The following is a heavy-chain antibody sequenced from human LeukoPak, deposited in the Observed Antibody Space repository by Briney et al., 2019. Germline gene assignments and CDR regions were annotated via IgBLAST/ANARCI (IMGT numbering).Heavy chain of an antibody. D-gene: IGHD1-26*01. CDR1: GFTFSEAW. CDR2: ISGSGGST. CDR3: AKGLIVGARKAGAFDI. J-gene: IGHJ3*02. Sequence: GGSLRLSCVVSGFTFSEAWMSWVRQAPGKGLEWVSAISGSGGSTFYADSVKGRFTISRDNSKNTLYLQMNSLRAEDTAVYYCAKGLIVGARKAGAFDIWGQGTMVTVSS. V-gene: IGHV3-23*01.